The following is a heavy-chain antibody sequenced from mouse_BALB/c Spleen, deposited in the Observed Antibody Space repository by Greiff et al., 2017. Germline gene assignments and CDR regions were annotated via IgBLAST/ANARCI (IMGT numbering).Heavy chain of an antibody. CDR3: GRGGGNYGFAY. CDR2: INPSSGYT. D-gene: IGHD2-1*01. CDR1: GYTFTSYT. V-gene: IGHV1-4*01. J-gene: IGHJ3*01. Sequence: QVQLQQSGAELARPGASVKMSCKASGYTFTSYTMHWVKQRPGQGLEWIGYINPSSGYTNYNQKFKDKATLTADKSSSTAYMQLSSLTSEDSAVYYWGRGGGNYGFAYWGQGTLVTVSA.